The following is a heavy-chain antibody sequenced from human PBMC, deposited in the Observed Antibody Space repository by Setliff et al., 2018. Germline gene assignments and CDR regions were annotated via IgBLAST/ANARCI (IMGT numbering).Heavy chain of an antibody. V-gene: IGHV4-34*01. D-gene: IGHD3-22*01. J-gene: IGHJ3*01. CDR1: GGSFSSYY. Sequence: PSETLSLTCAVYGGSFSSYYCSWVRQPPGKGLEWIGAINHSGSTNYNPSLKSRVTMSVDTSKNQFSVKLSSVTAADTAVYYCARGLSYYDESGYLLTPYALDVWGQGTMVTVSS. CDR2: INHSGST. CDR3: ARGLSYYDESGYLLTPYALDV.